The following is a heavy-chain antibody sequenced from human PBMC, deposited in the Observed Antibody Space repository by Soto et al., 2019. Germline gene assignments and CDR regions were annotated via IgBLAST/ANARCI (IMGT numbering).Heavy chain of an antibody. Sequence: QVHLVQSGAEVKRPGSSVRVSCRASVGTFYTYAFTWVRQAPGQGLEWMGGITPMIGTTKYAQKFHGRVTFAADESASTAYMELSNLRSDDTAAYYCARDVSVMTSVFGFWGQGTLITVSS. CDR2: ITPMIGTT. V-gene: IGHV1-69*01. J-gene: IGHJ4*02. CDR3: ARDVSVMTSVFGF. CDR1: VGTFYTYA. D-gene: IGHD3-10*01.